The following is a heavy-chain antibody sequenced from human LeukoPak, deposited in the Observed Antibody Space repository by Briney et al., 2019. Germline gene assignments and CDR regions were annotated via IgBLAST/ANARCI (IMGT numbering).Heavy chain of an antibody. J-gene: IGHJ4*02. CDR3: ARDGGDYPDY. CDR1: GFTFSSYG. Sequence: AGRSLRLSCGASGFTFSSYGMHWVRQAPGKGLEWVAVIWYDGSNKYYADSVKGRFTISRDNSKNTLYLQMNSLRAEDTAVYYCARDGGDYPDYWGQGTLVTVSS. V-gene: IGHV3-33*01. D-gene: IGHD2-21*02. CDR2: IWYDGSNK.